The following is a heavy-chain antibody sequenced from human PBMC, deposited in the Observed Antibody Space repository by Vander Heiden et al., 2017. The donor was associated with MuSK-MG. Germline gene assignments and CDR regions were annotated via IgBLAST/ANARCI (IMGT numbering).Heavy chain of an antibody. Sequence: EVQLVESGGGLVNPGGSLRLSCAASGFTFNSYYMDWVRQAPGKGLEWVSSISSSRTYIYYADSVKGRFTISRDNAKNSLYLQMNSLRPEDTAVYYCARKDSPTFGNFDYWGQGTLVTVSS. D-gene: IGHD3-16*01. CDR3: ARKDSPTFGNFDY. V-gene: IGHV3-21*03. CDR1: GFTFNSYY. J-gene: IGHJ4*02. CDR2: ISSSRTYI.